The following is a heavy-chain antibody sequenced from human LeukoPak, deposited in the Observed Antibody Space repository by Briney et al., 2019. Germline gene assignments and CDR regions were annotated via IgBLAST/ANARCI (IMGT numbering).Heavy chain of an antibody. CDR2: IYYSGST. CDR3: ARAIYDSSGYYRNFDY. CDR1: GGSISSGDYY. Sequence: SETLSLTCTVSGGSISSGDYYWSWIRQPPGKGLEWIGSIYYSGSTYCNLSLKSRVTISVDTSKNQFFLNLSSVTAADTAVYYCARAIYDSSGYYRNFDYWGQGTLVTVSS. J-gene: IGHJ4*02. V-gene: IGHV4-30-4*01. D-gene: IGHD3-22*01.